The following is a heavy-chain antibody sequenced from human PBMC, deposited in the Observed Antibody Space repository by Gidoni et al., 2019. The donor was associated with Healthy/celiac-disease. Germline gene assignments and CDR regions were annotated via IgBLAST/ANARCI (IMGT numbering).Heavy chain of an antibody. V-gene: IGHV3-66*01. D-gene: IGHD4-17*01. Sequence: EVQLVDSGGGFVKPGGSLRLSCAASGFTVSSNYMSWVRQAPGKGLEWVSVIYSGGSTYYADSVKGRFTISRDNSKNTLYLQMNSLRAEDTAVYYCARDRGYGDYGGDFDYWGQGTLVTVSS. CDR3: ARDRGYGDYGGDFDY. J-gene: IGHJ4*02. CDR2: IYSGGST. CDR1: GFTVSSNY.